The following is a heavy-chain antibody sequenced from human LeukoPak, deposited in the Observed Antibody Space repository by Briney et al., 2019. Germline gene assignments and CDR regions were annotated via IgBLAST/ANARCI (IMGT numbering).Heavy chain of an antibody. J-gene: IGHJ4*02. Sequence: AGGSLRLSCAASGFTFSSYWMSWVRQAPGKGLEWVANIKQDGSEKYYVDSVKGRFTISRDNAKNSLYLQMNSLRAEDTAVYYCARGHDNGYSSGWGFDYWGQGTLVTVSS. V-gene: IGHV3-7*01. CDR2: IKQDGSEK. CDR3: ARGHDNGYSSGWGFDY. D-gene: IGHD6-19*01. CDR1: GFTFSSYW.